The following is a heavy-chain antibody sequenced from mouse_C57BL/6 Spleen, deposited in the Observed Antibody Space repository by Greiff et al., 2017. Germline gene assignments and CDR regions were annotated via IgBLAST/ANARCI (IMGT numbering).Heavy chain of an antibody. CDR3: AREDYGSSYGYFDY. J-gene: IGHJ2*01. Sequence: QVQLQQSGPELVKPGASVKISCKASGYAFSSSWMNWVKQRPGKGLEWIGRIYPGDGDTNYNGKFKGKATLTADKSSSTAYMQLSSLTSEDSAVYFCAREDYGSSYGYFDYWGQGTTLTVSS. V-gene: IGHV1-82*01. CDR1: GYAFSSSW. D-gene: IGHD1-1*01. CDR2: IYPGDGDT.